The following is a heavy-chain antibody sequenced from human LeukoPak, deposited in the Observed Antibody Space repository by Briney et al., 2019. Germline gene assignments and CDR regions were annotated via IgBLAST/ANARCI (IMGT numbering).Heavy chain of an antibody. V-gene: IGHV3-21*01. CDR1: GFTFSSYT. Sequence: GGSLRLSCAASGFTFSSYTMNWVRQAPGKGLEWVSAISSSGTHIYYADSVKGRFTVSRDNAKNSLYLQMNSLRVEDTAVYYCARAVVFRGMDVWGQGTTVTVSS. CDR2: ISSSGTHI. D-gene: IGHD2-15*01. CDR3: ARAVVFRGMDV. J-gene: IGHJ6*02.